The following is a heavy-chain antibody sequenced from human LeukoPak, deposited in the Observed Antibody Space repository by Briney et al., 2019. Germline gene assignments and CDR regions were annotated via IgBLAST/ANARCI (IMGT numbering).Heavy chain of an antibody. V-gene: IGHV3-7*02. CDR2: IKQDGSEK. J-gene: IGHJ3*02. Sequence: GGSLRLSCAASGFVFSSNWMTWVRQAPGKGLEWVANIKQDGSEKCYVDSVKGRFTISRDNAKNSLYLQMNSLRAEDTAVYYCATGEGGSYYDSRGYYSDIWGQGTMVTVSS. D-gene: IGHD3-22*01. CDR3: ATGEGGSYYDSRGYYSDI. CDR1: GFVFSSNW.